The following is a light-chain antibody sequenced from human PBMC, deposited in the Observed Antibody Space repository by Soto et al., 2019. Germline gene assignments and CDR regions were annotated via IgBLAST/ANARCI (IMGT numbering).Light chain of an antibody. J-gene: IGLJ1*01. CDR2: EVS. V-gene: IGLV2-14*01. CDR3: SSYTSSSTLDV. Sequence: QSVLTQPASVSGSPGQSITISCTGTSSDVGGYNYVSWYQQHPGKAPKLTIYEVSNRPSGVSNRFSGSESGNTASLTISGLQAEDEADYYCSSYTSSSTLDVFGTGTKVTVL. CDR1: SSDVGGYNY.